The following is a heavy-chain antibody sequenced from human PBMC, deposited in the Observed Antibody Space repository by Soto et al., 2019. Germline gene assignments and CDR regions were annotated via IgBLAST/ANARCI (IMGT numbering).Heavy chain of an antibody. Sequence: EVQLVESGGGLVQAGGSLRLSCAASGFTFSGYGMHWVCQAAGESLEGVSVIGTSGHAFYAGFVKGRFTITREDAKNSVYLQMNSLRDGDTAVYYCARGGVFGEQHSDAFDIWGQGTMVTVSS. CDR2: IGTSGHA. J-gene: IGHJ3*02. CDR1: GFTFSGYG. D-gene: IGHD3-10*02. V-gene: IGHV3-13*01. CDR3: ARGGVFGEQHSDAFDI.